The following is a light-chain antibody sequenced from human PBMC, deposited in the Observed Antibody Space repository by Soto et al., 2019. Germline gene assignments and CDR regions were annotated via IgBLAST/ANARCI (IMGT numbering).Light chain of an antibody. CDR3: QQYGSSSQAT. V-gene: IGKV3-20*01. J-gene: IGKJ4*01. CDR1: QSLRSTF. Sequence: EIVLTQSPGTLSLSPGDSATLSCRTSQSLRSTFVAWYQVKPDQAPRLLIYGASARATGIPDRFSGRGSGTDFTFTISRVEAEACAVYYCQQYGSSSQATVGGGTKVEIK. CDR2: GAS.